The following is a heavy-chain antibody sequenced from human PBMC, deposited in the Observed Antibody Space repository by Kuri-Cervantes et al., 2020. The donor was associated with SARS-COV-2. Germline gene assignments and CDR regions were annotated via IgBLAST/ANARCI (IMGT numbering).Heavy chain of an antibody. CDR2: LDTSGST. Sequence: SETLSLTCAVSGVPVTGGSYSWAWIRQPAGKGLEWIGHLDTSGSTTYNPSLRGRVTISLDPSNNRFSLSLTPTTAADTAVYYCGKVSWLQLWRRYSDSWGQGTLVTVSS. D-gene: IGHD5-24*01. CDR3: GKVSWLQLWRRYSDS. V-gene: IGHV4-61*09. J-gene: IGHJ4*02. CDR1: GVPVTGGSYS.